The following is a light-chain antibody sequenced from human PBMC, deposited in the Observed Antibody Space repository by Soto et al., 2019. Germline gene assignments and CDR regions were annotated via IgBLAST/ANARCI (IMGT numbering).Light chain of an antibody. V-gene: IGKV3-15*01. CDR2: GAS. J-gene: IGKJ1*01. CDR3: QQYNNWPWT. Sequence: EIVMSLSAATLSVSPRGRATLSCRASQSISDTLAWYQQKPGQAPRLLIHGASTRATGFPARFSGSGSGTDFTLTISSLQSEDFAVYYCQQYNNWPWTFGQGAKADVK. CDR1: QSISDT.